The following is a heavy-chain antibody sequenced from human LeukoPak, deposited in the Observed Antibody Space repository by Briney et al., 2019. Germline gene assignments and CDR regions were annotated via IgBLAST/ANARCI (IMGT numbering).Heavy chain of an antibody. CDR1: GGSFSGYY. J-gene: IGHJ6*02. CDR3: ARTFSSSWTRATGYYYYGMDV. D-gene: IGHD6-13*01. V-gene: IGHV4-59*01. Sequence: SETLSLTCAVYGGSFSGYYWSWIRQPPGKGLEWIGYIYYSGSTNYNPSLKSRVTISVDTSKNQFSLKLSSVTAADTAVYYCARTFSSSWTRATGYYYYGMDVWGQGTTVTVSS. CDR2: IYYSGST.